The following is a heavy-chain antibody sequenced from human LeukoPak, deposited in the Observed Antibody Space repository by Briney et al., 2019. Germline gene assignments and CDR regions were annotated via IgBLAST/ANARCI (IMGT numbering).Heavy chain of an antibody. D-gene: IGHD5-18*01. CDR2: ISYDGSNK. Sequence: GRSLRLSCAASGFTFSSYGMHWVRQAPGKGLEWVAVISYDGSNKYYADSVKGRFTISRDNSKNTLYLQMKSLRAEDTAVYYCAKDPLLSTTAILGNYFDYWGQGTLVTVSS. CDR3: AKDPLLSTTAILGNYFDY. CDR1: GFTFSSYG. V-gene: IGHV3-30*18. J-gene: IGHJ4*02.